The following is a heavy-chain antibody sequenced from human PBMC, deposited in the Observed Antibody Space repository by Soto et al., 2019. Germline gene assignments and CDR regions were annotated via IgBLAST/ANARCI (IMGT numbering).Heavy chain of an antibody. D-gene: IGHD3-9*01. J-gene: IGHJ4*02. V-gene: IGHV1-18*01. Sequence: ASVNVYCTAPGYTFTSYGFSWVRQDTGQGLEWMGWISAYNDNTNYGQKFQGRVTMTTDTSTSTAYMELRSLRSEDTAVYYCARPPGYISDWYYFDLWGQGTLVTVSS. CDR1: GYTFTSYG. CDR2: ISAYNDNT. CDR3: ARPPGYISDWYYFDL.